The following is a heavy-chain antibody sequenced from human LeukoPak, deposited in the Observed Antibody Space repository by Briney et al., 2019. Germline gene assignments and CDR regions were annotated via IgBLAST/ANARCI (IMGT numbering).Heavy chain of an antibody. D-gene: IGHD3-16*01. J-gene: IGHJ6*02. V-gene: IGHV3-23*01. CDR1: GFTFSSYA. CDR2: ISGGAGST. CDR3: AKDDGGTNLWYYGMDV. Sequence: GGSLRLSCAASGFTFSSYAMSWVRQAPGKGLEWVSGISGGAGSTYYADSVKGRFTISRDNSKNTLYLQINTLRAEDTAVYYCAKDDGGTNLWYYGMDVWGQGTTVTVSS.